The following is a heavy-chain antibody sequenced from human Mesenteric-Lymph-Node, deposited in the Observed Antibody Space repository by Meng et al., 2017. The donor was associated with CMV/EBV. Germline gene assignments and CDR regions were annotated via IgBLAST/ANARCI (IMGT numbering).Heavy chain of an antibody. CDR3: ARGAVTDTNWFDP. V-gene: IGHV1-69*05. Sequence: SVKVSCKASGGTFSSHAISWVRQAPGQGLEWMGGIIPIFGTANYAQKFQGRVTITTDESTSTAYMELSSLRSEDTAVYYCARGAVTDTNWFDPWGQGTLVTVSS. J-gene: IGHJ5*02. CDR2: IIPIFGTA. CDR1: GGTFSSHA. D-gene: IGHD4-11*01.